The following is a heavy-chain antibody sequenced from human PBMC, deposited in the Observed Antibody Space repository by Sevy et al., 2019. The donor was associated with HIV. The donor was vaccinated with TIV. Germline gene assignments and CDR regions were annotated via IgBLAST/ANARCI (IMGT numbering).Heavy chain of an antibody. J-gene: IGHJ3*02. D-gene: IGHD1-7*01. Sequence: GGSLRLSCAASGFTFSRYAMNWVRQAPGKGLEWVSGIVGSTYYADSVKGRFTISRDNSKNTLYLQMNSLRAEDTAIYYCAKDRSELSDGFDIWGQGTMVTVSS. V-gene: IGHV3-23*01. CDR1: GFTFSRYA. CDR2: IVGST. CDR3: AKDRSELSDGFDI.